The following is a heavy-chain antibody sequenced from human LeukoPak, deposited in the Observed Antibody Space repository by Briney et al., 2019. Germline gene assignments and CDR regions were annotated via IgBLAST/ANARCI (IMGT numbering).Heavy chain of an antibody. CDR2: IYYSGST. CDR1: GDSISSYY. J-gene: IGHJ4*02. Sequence: SETLSLTCTVSGDSISSYYWSWIRQPPGKGLEWIGYIYYSGSTNYNPSLKSRVTISVDTSKNQLSLKLTSVTAADTAVYYCARESVWGSVDYWGQGTLVTVSS. V-gene: IGHV4-59*01. D-gene: IGHD5/OR15-5a*01. CDR3: ARESVWGSVDY.